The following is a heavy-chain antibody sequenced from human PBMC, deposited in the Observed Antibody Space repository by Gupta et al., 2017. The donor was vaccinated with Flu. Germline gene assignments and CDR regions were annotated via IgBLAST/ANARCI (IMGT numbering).Heavy chain of an antibody. CDR3: AKDTWWAFDY. Sequence: EVQLLESGGGLVQPGGSLRLSCAASGFIFGNYAMSWVRQTPGKGLVWVSGITSGGATHYADSVKGRFTISRDNSKNTVYLQMNNLRAEDTAGYYCAKDTWWAFDYWGQGTLVTVSA. J-gene: IGHJ4*02. V-gene: IGHV3-23*01. D-gene: IGHD2-15*01. CDR1: GFIFGNYA. CDR2: ITSGGAT.